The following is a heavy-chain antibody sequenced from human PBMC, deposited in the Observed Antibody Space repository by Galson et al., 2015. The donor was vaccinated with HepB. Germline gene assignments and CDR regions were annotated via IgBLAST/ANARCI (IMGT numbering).Heavy chain of an antibody. Sequence: SLRLSCAGSGFIFRDYHMDWVRQAPGKALEWVGRVRNQARSYTTEYAASVMGRFTISRDDSENSLYLQMNSLKTEDAAVYFCARSPGGNMMDVWGQGATVIVSS. CDR2: VRNQARSYTT. D-gene: IGHD3-16*01. CDR1: GFIFRDYH. J-gene: IGHJ6*02. CDR3: ARSPGGNMMDV. V-gene: IGHV3-72*01.